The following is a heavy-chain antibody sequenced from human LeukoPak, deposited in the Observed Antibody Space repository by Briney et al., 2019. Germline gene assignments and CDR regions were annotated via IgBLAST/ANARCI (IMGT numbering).Heavy chain of an antibody. J-gene: IGHJ3*02. CDR2: ISNDGSHK. Sequence: GPLRLSCAASGFIISGYAMHWVRQAPGKGLEWVALISNDGSHKNYADSVNGRLTISRDNSNNLLYLRMNSLTTEDTAVYYCAREWSQYSSTWKGAFDIWGQGTMVTVSS. CDR1: GFIISGYA. D-gene: IGHD6-13*01. CDR3: AREWSQYSSTWKGAFDI. V-gene: IGHV3-30-3*01.